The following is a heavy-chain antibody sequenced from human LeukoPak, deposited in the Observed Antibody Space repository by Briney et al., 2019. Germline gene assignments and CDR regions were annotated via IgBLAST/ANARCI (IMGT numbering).Heavy chain of an antibody. CDR3: ARDGPSYSSSSGSDYMDV. CDR2: ISWDGGST. D-gene: IGHD6-6*01. V-gene: IGHV3-43*01. J-gene: IGHJ6*03. CDR1: GFTFDDYT. Sequence: GGSLRLSCAASGFTFDDYTMHWVRQAPGKGLEWVSLISWDGGSTYYADSVKGRFTISRDNSKNTLYLQMNSLRAEDTAVYYCARDGPSYSSSSGSDYMDVWGKGTTVTVSS.